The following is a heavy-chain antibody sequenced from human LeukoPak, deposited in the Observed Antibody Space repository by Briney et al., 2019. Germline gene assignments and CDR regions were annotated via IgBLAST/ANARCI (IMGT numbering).Heavy chain of an antibody. J-gene: IGHJ4*02. D-gene: IGHD3-10*01. V-gene: IGHV3-43*02. Sequence: GGSLRLSCAASGFTFDDYAMHWVRQAPGKGLEWVSLISGDGGSTYYADSVKGRFTISRDNAKNSLYLQMNNLRDEDTAVYYCARGSGNSFGYWGQGALVTVSS. CDR2: ISGDGGST. CDR3: ARGSGNSFGY. CDR1: GFTFDDYA.